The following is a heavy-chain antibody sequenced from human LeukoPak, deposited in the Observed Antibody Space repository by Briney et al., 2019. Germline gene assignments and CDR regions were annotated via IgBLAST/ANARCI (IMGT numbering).Heavy chain of an antibody. CDR3: AKNSERSYITMIKDGMDV. V-gene: IGHV3-23*01. CDR1: GFMFSSYA. Sequence: GGSLRLSCAASGFMFSSYAMNWVRQAPGKGLEWVSSVSGSGGSTNYADSVKGRFTISIDKSKNTLYLEMNSLRADDTAVYYCAKNSERSYITMIKDGMDVWGKGTTVTVSS. J-gene: IGHJ6*04. D-gene: IGHD3-22*01. CDR2: VSGSGGST.